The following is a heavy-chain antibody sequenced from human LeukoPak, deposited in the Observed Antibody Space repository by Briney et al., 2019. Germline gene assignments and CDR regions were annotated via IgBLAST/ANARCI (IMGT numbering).Heavy chain of an antibody. V-gene: IGHV3-11*04. CDR2: MTNTGDTI. CDR3: ARNLGYCSGGRCYYFDP. J-gene: IGHJ5*02. Sequence: GGSLRLSCAASGFTFSDFYMSWIRQAPGKGLEWVSYMTNTGDTIDYADSVKGRFTISRDNAKGSLYLQMNDLRVEDTAVYYCARNLGYCSGGRCYYFDPWGQGTPVIVSP. D-gene: IGHD2-15*01. CDR1: GFTFSDFY.